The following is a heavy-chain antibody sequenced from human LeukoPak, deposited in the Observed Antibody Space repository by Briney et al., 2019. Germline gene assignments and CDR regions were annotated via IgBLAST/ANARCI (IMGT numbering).Heavy chain of an antibody. Sequence: ASVKVSCKASGYTFTGYYMHWVRQAPGQGLEWMGRINPNSGGTNYAQKFQGRVTMTGDTSISTAYMELSRLRSDDTAVYYCARDKAVVTAIPRQTYNWFDPWGQGTLVTVSS. D-gene: IGHD2-21*02. CDR3: ARDKAVVTAIPRQTYNWFDP. J-gene: IGHJ5*02. CDR1: GYTFTGYY. V-gene: IGHV1-2*06. CDR2: INPNSGGT.